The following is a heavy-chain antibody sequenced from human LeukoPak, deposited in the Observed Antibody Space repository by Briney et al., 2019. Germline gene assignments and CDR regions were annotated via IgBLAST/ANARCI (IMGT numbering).Heavy chain of an antibody. D-gene: IGHD3-22*01. CDR2: IIPIFGTA. V-gene: IGHV1-69*05. CDR1: GGTFSSYA. CDR3: ARDRFPYYYDSSGYFDY. Sequence: ASVKVSCKASGGTFSSYAISWVRQAPGQGLAWMGGIIPIFGTANYAQKFQGRVTITTDESTSTAYMELSSLRSEDTAVYYCARDRFPYYYDSSGYFDYWGQGTLVTVSS. J-gene: IGHJ4*02.